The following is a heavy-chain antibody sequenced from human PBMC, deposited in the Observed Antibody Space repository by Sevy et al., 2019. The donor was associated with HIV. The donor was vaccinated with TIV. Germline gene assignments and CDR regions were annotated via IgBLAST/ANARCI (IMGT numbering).Heavy chain of an antibody. CDR3: AREGGVATTGDHDAFDI. D-gene: IGHD7-27*01. Sequence: ASVKVSCKASGDTFSTYGLSWVRQAPGQGLEWMGGIIPIFGTPNYAQKFQGRVTITADESASTAYMELSSLRSEDTALYYRAREGGVATTGDHDAFDIWGHGTLVTVSS. V-gene: IGHV1-69*13. CDR1: GDTFSTYG. CDR2: IIPIFGTP. J-gene: IGHJ3*02.